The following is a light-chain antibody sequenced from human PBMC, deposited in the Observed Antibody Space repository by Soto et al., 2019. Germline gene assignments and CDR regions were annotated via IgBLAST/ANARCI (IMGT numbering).Light chain of an antibody. CDR2: DTT. CDR3: QSFDSSRIGLL. Sequence: QSALPQPPSVTGAPGQRVTISCTGSHSDIGAGYGVHWYQQFPHSAPKLLIYDTTNRPSGVPDRFSGSRSGTSASLAITGLQAEDEADYYCQSFDSSRIGLLFGGGTKLTVL. V-gene: IGLV1-40*01. J-gene: IGLJ2*01. CDR1: HSDIGAGYG.